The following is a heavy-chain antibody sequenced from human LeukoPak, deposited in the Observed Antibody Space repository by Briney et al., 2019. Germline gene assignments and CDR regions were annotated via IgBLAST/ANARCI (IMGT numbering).Heavy chain of an antibody. D-gene: IGHD2-21*02. Sequence: PGGSLRLSCAASGFTFSSYWMRWVRQAPGKGLEWVANIKQDGREKYYVDSVKGRFTISRDNAKNSLYLQMNSLRAEDTAVYYCARVAVTPILYYYYYYMDVWGKGTTVTVSS. CDR3: ARVAVTPILYYYYYYMDV. CDR1: GFTFSSYW. CDR2: IKQDGREK. J-gene: IGHJ6*03. V-gene: IGHV3-7*01.